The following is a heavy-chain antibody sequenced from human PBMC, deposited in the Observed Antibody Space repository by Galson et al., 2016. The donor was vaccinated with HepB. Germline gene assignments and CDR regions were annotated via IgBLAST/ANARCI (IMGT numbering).Heavy chain of an antibody. CDR3: TGEGASGYALDY. CDR2: TYYRSKWYN. D-gene: IGHD6-25*01. Sequence: CAISGDSVSSNSAAWNWIRQSPSRGLEWLGRTYYRSKWYNDYAESVKSRITINPDTSKNQFSLQLHSVTPDDTASYYCTGEGASGYALDYWGQGTLATVSS. CDR1: GDSVSSNSAA. V-gene: IGHV6-1*01. J-gene: IGHJ4*02.